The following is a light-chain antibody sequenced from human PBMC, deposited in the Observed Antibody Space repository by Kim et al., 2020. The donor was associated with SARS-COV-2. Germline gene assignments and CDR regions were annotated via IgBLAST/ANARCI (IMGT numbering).Light chain of an antibody. CDR2: DAS. CDR3: QHYHDLPLT. J-gene: IGKJ4*01. CDR1: QDISDS. Sequence: DIQLTQSPSSLSASVGHRVTITCQASQDISDSLNWYQHKPGKAPKLLIYDASNLERGVPSRFSGGGSGTDFSFTISSLQPEDIATYYCQHYHDLPLTFGGGTKVDIK. V-gene: IGKV1-33*01.